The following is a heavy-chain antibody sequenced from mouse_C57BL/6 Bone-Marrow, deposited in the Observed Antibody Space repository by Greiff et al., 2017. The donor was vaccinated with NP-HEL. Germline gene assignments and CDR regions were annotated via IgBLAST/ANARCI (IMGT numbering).Heavy chain of an antibody. Sequence: EVQGVESGGGLVKPGGSLKLSCAASGFTFSDYGMHWVRQAPEKGLEWVAYISSGSSTIYYADTVKGRFTISRDNAKNTLFLQMTSLRSEDTAMYYCASGGYSNYEGFAYWGQGTLVTVSA. CDR3: ASGGYSNYEGFAY. CDR2: ISSGSSTI. J-gene: IGHJ3*01. CDR1: GFTFSDYG. V-gene: IGHV5-17*01. D-gene: IGHD2-5*01.